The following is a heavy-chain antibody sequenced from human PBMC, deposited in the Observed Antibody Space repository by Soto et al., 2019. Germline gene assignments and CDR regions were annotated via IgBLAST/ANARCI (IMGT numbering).Heavy chain of an antibody. V-gene: IGHV4-31*02. CDR1: GGSISSGGYY. J-gene: IGHJ4*02. D-gene: IGHD3-3*01. CDR2: IYYSGST. Sequence: SETLSLTCGVYGGSISSGGYYWSWIRQHPGKGLEWIGYIYYSGSTYYNPSLKSRVTISVDTSKNQFSLKLSSVTAADTAVYYCAREPFGVVTIFDYWGQGTLVTVSS. CDR3: AREPFGVVTIFDY.